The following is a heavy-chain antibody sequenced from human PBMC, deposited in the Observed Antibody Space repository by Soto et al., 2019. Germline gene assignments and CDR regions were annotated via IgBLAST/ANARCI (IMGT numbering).Heavy chain of an antibody. Sequence: EVQILESGGGLVQPGGSLRLSCAASGFTFNNYVMTWFRQAPGRGLEWVSSINGGGGCTYYADSVQGRFTISRDNSMDTLYLQMISLRVEDTAVYYCSKERRAVGADYWGQGTLVTVSS. J-gene: IGHJ4*02. CDR2: INGGGGCT. V-gene: IGHV3-23*01. D-gene: IGHD3-16*01. CDR1: GFTFNNYV. CDR3: SKERRAVGADY.